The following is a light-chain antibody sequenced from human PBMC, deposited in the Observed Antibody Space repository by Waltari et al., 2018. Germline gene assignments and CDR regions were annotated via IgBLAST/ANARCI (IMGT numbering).Light chain of an antibody. CDR2: RND. Sequence: QSVLTQPPSASGTPGQRVTISCSGSSSNIGINSVNWYQHLPGTAPKLLRYRNDQRPSGAPDRCSGSKSGTSASLAISGLQSEDEADYYWAAWDDSLKGRVFGGGTKLTVL. J-gene: IGLJ2*01. CDR1: SSNIGINS. V-gene: IGLV1-44*01. CDR3: AAWDDSLKGRV.